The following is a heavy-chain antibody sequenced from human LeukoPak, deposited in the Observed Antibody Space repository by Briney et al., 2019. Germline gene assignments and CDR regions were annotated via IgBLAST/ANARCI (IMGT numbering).Heavy chain of an antibody. V-gene: IGHV3-23*01. J-gene: IGHJ4*02. D-gene: IGHD2-8*01. Sequence: GGSLRLSCAASGLTFSSYAMSWVRQAPGKGLEWVSAISGSGGSTYYADSVKGRFTISRDNSKNTLYLQMNSLRAEDTAVYYCAKDRVKGLSSDYWGQGTLVTVSS. CDR1: GLTFSSYA. CDR3: AKDRVKGLSSDY. CDR2: ISGSGGST.